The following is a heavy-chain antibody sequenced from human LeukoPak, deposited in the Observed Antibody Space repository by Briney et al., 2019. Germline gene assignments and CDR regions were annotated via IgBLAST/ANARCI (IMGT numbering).Heavy chain of an antibody. CDR2: IYYSGST. J-gene: IGHJ4*02. CDR3: ASRKDSSGYSQYFDY. Sequence: SDTLSLTCTVSGGSLSSSSYYWGWIRQPPGTGLDWIGSIYYSGSTYYNPSLKSRVTIAVDTSKNQFCLKLSSVSAADTAVYYCASRKDSSGYSQYFDYWGQGTLVTVSS. D-gene: IGHD3-22*01. CDR1: GGSLSSSSYY. V-gene: IGHV4-39*01.